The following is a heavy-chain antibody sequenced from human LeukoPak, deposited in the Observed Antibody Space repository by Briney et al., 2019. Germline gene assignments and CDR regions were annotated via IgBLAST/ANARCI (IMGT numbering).Heavy chain of an antibody. Sequence: SSETLSLTCTVSGGSISSGGYYWSWIRQHPGKGLEWIGYIYYSGSTYYNPSLKSRVNITIDTSKNQFSLTLTSVTAADTAMYYCARNAGKYYRYFQHWGQGTVVSVSS. CDR2: IYYSGST. D-gene: IGHD2/OR15-2a*01. V-gene: IGHV4-31*03. CDR3: ARNAGKYYRYFQH. CDR1: GGSISSGGYY. J-gene: IGHJ1*01.